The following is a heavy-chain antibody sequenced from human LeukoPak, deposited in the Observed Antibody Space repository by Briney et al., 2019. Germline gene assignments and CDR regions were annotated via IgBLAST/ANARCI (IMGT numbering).Heavy chain of an antibody. J-gene: IGHJ6*03. V-gene: IGHV3-30*18. D-gene: IGHD5-18*01. CDR2: ISYDGSNK. Sequence: GGSLRLSCAAAEFTFSSYGMHWVRQATGKGLEWVSVISYDGSNKYYADSVKGRFTISRDNSKNTLYLQMDSLRAEDTAVYYCAKLPDSYGDYYYMDVWGKGTTVTVSS. CDR3: AKLPDSYGDYYYMDV. CDR1: EFTFSSYG.